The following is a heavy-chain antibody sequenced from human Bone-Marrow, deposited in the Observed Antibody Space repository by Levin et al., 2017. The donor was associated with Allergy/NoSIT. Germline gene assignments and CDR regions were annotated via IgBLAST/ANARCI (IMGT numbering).Heavy chain of an antibody. D-gene: IGHD6-13*01. J-gene: IGHJ6*02. CDR1: GFTFSSYA. Sequence: GGSLRLSCAASGFTFSSYAMHWVRQAPGKGLEWVAVISYDGSNKYYADSVKGRFTISRDNSKNTLYLQMNSLRAEDTAVYYCARGQVDSSSWYWDYYYGMDVWGQGTTVTVSS. CDR2: ISYDGSNK. CDR3: ARGQVDSSSWYWDYYYGMDV. V-gene: IGHV3-30-3*01.